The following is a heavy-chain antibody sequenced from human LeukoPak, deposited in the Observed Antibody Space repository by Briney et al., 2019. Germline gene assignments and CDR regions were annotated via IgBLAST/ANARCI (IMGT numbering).Heavy chain of an antibody. D-gene: IGHD3-22*01. V-gene: IGHV4-31*03. Sequence: SQTLSLTCTVSGGSISSGGYYWSWIRQHPGKGLEWIGYIYYSGSTYYNPSLKSRVTISVDTSKNQFSLKLGSVTAADTAVYYCARGHYYDSSGYYTYNWFDPWGQGTLVTVSS. CDR3: ARGHYYDSSGYYTYNWFDP. CDR2: IYYSGST. CDR1: GGSISSGGYY. J-gene: IGHJ5*02.